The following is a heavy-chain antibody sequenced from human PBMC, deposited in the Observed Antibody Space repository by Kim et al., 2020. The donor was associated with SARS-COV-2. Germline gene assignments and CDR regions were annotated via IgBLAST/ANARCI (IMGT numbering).Heavy chain of an antibody. Sequence: GGSLRLSCAASGFTFDDYTMHWVRQAPGKGLEWVSLISWDGGSTYYADSVKGRFTISRDNSKNSLYLQMNSLRTEDTALYYCAKDTGGAVAGSYYYYYGMDVWGQGTTVTVSS. CDR2: ISWDGGST. V-gene: IGHV3-43*01. J-gene: IGHJ6*02. CDR3: AKDTGGAVAGSYYYYYGMDV. CDR1: GFTFDDYT. D-gene: IGHD6-19*01.